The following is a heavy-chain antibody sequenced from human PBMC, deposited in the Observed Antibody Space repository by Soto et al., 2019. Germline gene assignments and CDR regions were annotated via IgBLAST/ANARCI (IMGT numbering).Heavy chain of an antibody. CDR1: GGSLSGYY. CDR2: INHSGST. CDR3: ARVSIVVVPAAIGRNYYYYGMDV. Sequence: PSETLSLTCAVYGGSLSGYYWTWIRQPPGTGLEWIGEINHSGSTNYNPSLKSRVTISVDTSKNQFSLKLTSVTAADTAVYYCARVSIVVVPAAIGRNYYYYGMDVWGQGTTVTVSS. D-gene: IGHD2-2*01. J-gene: IGHJ6*02. V-gene: IGHV4-34*01.